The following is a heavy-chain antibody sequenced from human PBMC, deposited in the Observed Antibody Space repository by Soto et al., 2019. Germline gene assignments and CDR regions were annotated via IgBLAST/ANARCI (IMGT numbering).Heavy chain of an antibody. D-gene: IGHD3-22*01. CDR2: IIPILGIA. CDR3: ARDQEKFYDSSGYYFDAFDI. J-gene: IGHJ3*02. V-gene: IGHV1-69*04. Sequence: SVKVSCKASGGTFSSYTISWVRQAPGQGLEWMGRIIPILGIANYAQKFQGRVTITADKSTSTAYMELSSLRSEDTAVYYCARDQEKFYDSSGYYFDAFDIWGQGTMVTVSS. CDR1: GGTFSSYT.